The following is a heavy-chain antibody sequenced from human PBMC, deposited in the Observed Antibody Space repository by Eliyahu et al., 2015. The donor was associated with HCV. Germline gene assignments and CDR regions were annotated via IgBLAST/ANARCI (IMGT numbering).Heavy chain of an antibody. V-gene: IGHV3-49*03. J-gene: IGHJ6*02. CDR2: IRKKDHGGTT. D-gene: IGHD1-1*01. CDR3: SRDPKATYGLDV. Sequence: EVQLVESGGGLGQPGRSLRLSXXASGFTFXDYALSWYRQAPGKGLEWVGFIRKKDHGGTTEYAASVKDRFTISRDDSKSIAYLQMNGLKTEDTGVYYCSRDPKATYGLDVWGQGTAVTVSS. CDR1: GFTFXDYA.